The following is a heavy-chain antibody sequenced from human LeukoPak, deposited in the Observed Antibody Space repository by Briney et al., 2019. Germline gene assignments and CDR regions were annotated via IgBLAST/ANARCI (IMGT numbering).Heavy chain of an antibody. CDR1: GFTVSSNY. CDR3: ARDWGYQLLFQFDY. CDR2: IYSGGST. Sequence: PGGSLRLSCAASGFTVSSNYMSWVRQATGKGLEWVSVIYSGGSTYYADSVKGRFTISRDNSKNTLYLQMNSLRAEDTAVYYCARDWGYQLLFQFDYWGQGTLVTVSS. V-gene: IGHV3-53*01. J-gene: IGHJ4*02. D-gene: IGHD2-2*01.